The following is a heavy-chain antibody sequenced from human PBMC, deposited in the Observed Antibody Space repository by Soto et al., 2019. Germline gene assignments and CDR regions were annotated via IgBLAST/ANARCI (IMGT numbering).Heavy chain of an antibody. CDR3: ARGLPPRVVVVAATPGGWFDP. D-gene: IGHD2-15*01. J-gene: IGHJ5*02. Sequence: QVQLQQWGAGLLKPSETLSLTCAVYGGSFSGYYWSWIRQPPGKGLEWIGEINHSGSTNYNPSLKSRVAISVDTSKNPSSLKLSSVPAAATAVYYCARGLPPRVVVVAATPGGWFDPWGQGTLVTVSS. V-gene: IGHV4-34*01. CDR2: INHSGST. CDR1: GGSFSGYY.